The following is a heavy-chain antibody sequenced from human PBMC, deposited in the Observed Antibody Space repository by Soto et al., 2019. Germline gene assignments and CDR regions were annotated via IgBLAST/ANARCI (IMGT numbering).Heavy chain of an antibody. J-gene: IGHJ5*01. V-gene: IGHV4-30-4*08. D-gene: IGHD7-27*01. Sequence: SETLSLTCTVSGDSIKSGHNYWSWIRQPPGKGLEWIGNIYYVGSTSYNPSLKSRVTISVDTSRNQFSLKLSSVTAADTAIYYCARNTTRLGWFDSWSQGTQVTVSS. CDR1: GDSIKSGHNY. CDR3: ARNTTRLGWFDS. CDR2: IYYVGST.